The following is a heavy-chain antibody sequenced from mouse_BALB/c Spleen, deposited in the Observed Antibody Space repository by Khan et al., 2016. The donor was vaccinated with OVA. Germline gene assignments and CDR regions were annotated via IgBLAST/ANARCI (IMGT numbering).Heavy chain of an antibody. CDR1: GFTFSTYG. CDR3: ARLAYYYDSEGFAY. Sequence: EVELVESGGDLVKPEGSLKLSCAASGFTFSTYGMSWVRQTPDKRLEWVATISSGGSYTSYPDSVQGRFTISRDNAKKTLYLQMSSLKSEDTAMFYCARLAYYYDSEGFAYWGQGTLVTVSA. CDR2: ISSGGSYT. J-gene: IGHJ3*01. V-gene: IGHV5-6*01. D-gene: IGHD1-1*01.